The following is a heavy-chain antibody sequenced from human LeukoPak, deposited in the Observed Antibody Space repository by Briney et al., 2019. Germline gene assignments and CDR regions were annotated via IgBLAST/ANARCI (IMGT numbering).Heavy chain of an antibody. CDR2: IYYSGST. Sequence: PSETLSLTCTVSGGSISSSSYYWDWIRQPPGKGLEWIGNIYYSGSTYYSPSLKSRLTISVDTSKNQFSLKLSSVTAADTAVYYCARLNSPGWFDPWGQGTLVTVSS. V-gene: IGHV4-39*01. CDR3: ARLNSPGWFDP. J-gene: IGHJ5*02. CDR1: GGSISSSSYY.